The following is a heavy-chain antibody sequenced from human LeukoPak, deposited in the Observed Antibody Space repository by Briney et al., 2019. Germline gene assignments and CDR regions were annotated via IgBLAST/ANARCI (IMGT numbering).Heavy chain of an antibody. J-gene: IGHJ6*02. CDR3: ARDLYCSSTSCYDAAGYYGMDV. V-gene: IGHV3-7*01. Sequence: GGSLRLSCAASGFTFSSYWMSWVRQAPGKGLEWVANIKQDGSEKYYVDSVKGRFTISRDNAKNSLYLQMNSLRAEDTAVYYCARDLYCSSTSCYDAAGYYGMDVWGQGTTVTVFS. D-gene: IGHD2-2*01. CDR1: GFTFSSYW. CDR2: IKQDGSEK.